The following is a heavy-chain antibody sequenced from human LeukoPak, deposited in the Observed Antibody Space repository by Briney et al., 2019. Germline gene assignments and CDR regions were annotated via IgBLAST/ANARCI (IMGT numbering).Heavy chain of an antibody. Sequence: GGSLRLSCAASGFTFSNYAMNWVRQAPGKGLEWVSSISGSGSGGSTYYADSVKGRFTISRDDSKNTLYLQMNSLRAEDTAVYYCAKSGYNRFDYWGQGTLVTVSS. J-gene: IGHJ4*02. D-gene: IGHD5-24*01. V-gene: IGHV3-23*01. CDR2: ISGSGSGGST. CDR3: AKSGYNRFDY. CDR1: GFTFSNYA.